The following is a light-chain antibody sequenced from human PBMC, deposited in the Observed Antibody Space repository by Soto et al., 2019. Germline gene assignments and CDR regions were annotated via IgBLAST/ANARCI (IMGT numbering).Light chain of an antibody. CDR2: DVS. Sequence: QSALTQPRSVSGSPGQSVTISCTGTSSDVGGYNYVSWYQQYAGKTPKLLIYDVSKRPPGVPDRFSGSKSGNTASLSISGLQAEDEADYYCCSYAGTYTEVFGGGTKLTVL. CDR3: CSYAGTYTEV. CDR1: SSDVGGYNY. V-gene: IGLV2-11*01. J-gene: IGLJ2*01.